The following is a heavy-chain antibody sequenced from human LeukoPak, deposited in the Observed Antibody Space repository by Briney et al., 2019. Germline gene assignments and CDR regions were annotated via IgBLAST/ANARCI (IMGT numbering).Heavy chain of an antibody. CDR2: INPSSGGT. J-gene: IGHJ6*03. Sequence: ASVKVSCKASGYTFTGYYMHWVRQAPGQGLEWMGWINPSSGGTNYAQKFQGRVTMTRDTSISTAYMELSRLRSDDTAVYYCARDVSYYDFWSGYYKVGYYYYYMDVWGKGTTVTVSS. CDR1: GYTFTGYY. D-gene: IGHD3-3*01. CDR3: ARDVSYYDFWSGYYKVGYYYYYMDV. V-gene: IGHV1-2*02.